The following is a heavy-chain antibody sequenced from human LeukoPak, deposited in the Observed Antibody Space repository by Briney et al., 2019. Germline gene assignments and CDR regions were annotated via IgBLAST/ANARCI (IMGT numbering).Heavy chain of an antibody. CDR3: ARGGKRAVAGTRSPQYFQH. CDR1: GLTLSSYG. J-gene: IGHJ1*01. CDR2: IRYDGSNK. D-gene: IGHD6-19*01. V-gene: IGHV3-30*02. Sequence: GGSLRLSCAASGLTLSSYGMHWVRQAPGKGLEWVAYIRYDGSNKYYADSVKGRFTISRDNSKNTLYVQMNSLRTEDTAVYYCARGGKRAVAGTRSPQYFQHWGQGTLVTVSS.